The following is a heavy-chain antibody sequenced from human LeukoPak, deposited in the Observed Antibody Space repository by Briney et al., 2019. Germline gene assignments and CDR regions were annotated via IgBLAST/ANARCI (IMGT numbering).Heavy chain of an antibody. CDR2: MNPNSGNT. CDR3: ARDRPAAAGTEVAFDI. D-gene: IGHD6-13*01. CDR1: GYTFTSYD. Sequence: ASVKVSCKASGYTFTSYDINWVRQATGQGLEWMGWMNPNSGNTGYAQKFQGRVTITRNTSISTAYMELSSLRSEDTAVYYCARDRPAAAGTEVAFDIWGQGTMVTVSS. J-gene: IGHJ3*02. V-gene: IGHV1-8*03.